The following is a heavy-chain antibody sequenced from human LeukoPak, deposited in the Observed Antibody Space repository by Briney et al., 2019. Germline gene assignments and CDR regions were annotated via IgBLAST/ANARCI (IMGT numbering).Heavy chain of an antibody. CDR2: ISSYSTYI. CDR3: ARDSFAGYDSSGYSSYDY. CDR1: GFSFSDYS. J-gene: IGHJ4*02. Sequence: GGSLRLSCAASGFSFSDYSMNWVRQAPGKGLEWVSFISSYSTYIYYADSLKGRFTISRDDAKNSLYLQMNSLRAEDTAVYYCARDSFAGYDSSGYSSYDYWGQGTLVTVSS. V-gene: IGHV3-21*01. D-gene: IGHD3-22*01.